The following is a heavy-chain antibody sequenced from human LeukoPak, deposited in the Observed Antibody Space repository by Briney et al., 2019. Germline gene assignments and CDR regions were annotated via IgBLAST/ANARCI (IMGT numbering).Heavy chain of an antibody. CDR3: AREWRDTYDILTGYAFDI. D-gene: IGHD3-9*01. J-gene: IGHJ3*02. V-gene: IGHV4-59*01. CDR2: IYYSGST. CDR1: GGSISSYY. Sequence: SETLSLTCTVSGGSISSYYWSWIRQPPGKGLEWIGYIYYSGSTNYNPSLKSRVTISVDTSKNQFSLKLSSVTAADTAVYYCAREWRDTYDILTGYAFDIWGQGTMVTVSS.